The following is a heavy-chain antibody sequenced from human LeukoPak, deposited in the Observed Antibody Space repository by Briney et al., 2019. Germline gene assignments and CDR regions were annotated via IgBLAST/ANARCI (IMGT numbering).Heavy chain of an antibody. CDR3: ARSIPYYDFWSGYYINWFDP. Sequence: SGTLSLTCAVYGGSFSGYYWSWIRQPPGKGLEWIGEINHSGSTNYNPSLKSRVTISVDTSKNQFSLKLSSVTAADTAVYYCARSIPYYDFWSGYYINWFDPWGQGTLVTVSS. CDR2: INHSGST. J-gene: IGHJ5*02. CDR1: GGSFSGYY. V-gene: IGHV4-34*01. D-gene: IGHD3-3*01.